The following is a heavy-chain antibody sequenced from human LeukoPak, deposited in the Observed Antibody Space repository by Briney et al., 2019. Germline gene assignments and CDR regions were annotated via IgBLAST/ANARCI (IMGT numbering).Heavy chain of an antibody. CDR3: AREGSPFYYYYMDV. D-gene: IGHD2-15*01. Sequence: GASVKVSCKASGYTFTGNYIHWVRQAPGQGLEWMGWINPNSGGTNYAQKFQGRVTMTRDTSISTAYMELRSLRSDDTAVYYCAREGSPFYYYYMDVWGKGTTVTVSS. CDR1: GYTFTGNY. V-gene: IGHV1-2*02. CDR2: INPNSGGT. J-gene: IGHJ6*03.